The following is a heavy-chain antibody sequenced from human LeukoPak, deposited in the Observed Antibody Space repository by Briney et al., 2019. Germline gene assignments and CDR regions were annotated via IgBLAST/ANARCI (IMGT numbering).Heavy chain of an antibody. CDR3: ARGFPPAH. J-gene: IGHJ4*02. D-gene: IGHD3-10*01. CDR2: LYAGGTT. CDR1: GLSFSSYG. V-gene: IGHV3-53*01. Sequence: GGSLRLSCAASGLSFSSYGMHWVRQAPGKGLEWVSILYAGGTTSYTDSVKGRFTISRDSSKNTLYLQMKSLRAEDTAVYYCARGFPPAHWGQGTLVTVSS.